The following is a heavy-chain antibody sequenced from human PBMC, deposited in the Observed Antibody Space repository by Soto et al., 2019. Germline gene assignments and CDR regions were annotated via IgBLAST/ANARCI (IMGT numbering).Heavy chain of an antibody. CDR1: GFTFDDYA. CDR2: LSWNSGSI. D-gene: IGHD6-13*01. Sequence: EVQLVESGGGLVQPGRSLRLSCAASGFTFDDYAMHWVRQAPGKGLEWVSGLSWNSGSIGYADSVKGRFTISRANAKNTLYLQMNSLRAEDTALYYCAKDSSRRWAWIDHWGQGTLVTVSS. V-gene: IGHV3-9*01. J-gene: IGHJ4*02. CDR3: AKDSSRRWAWIDH.